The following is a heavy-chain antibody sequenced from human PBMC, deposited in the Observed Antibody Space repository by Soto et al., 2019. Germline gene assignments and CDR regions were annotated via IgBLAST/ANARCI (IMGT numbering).Heavy chain of an antibody. CDR3: ARVRGNPLLGWFDP. CDR2: IYHSGTT. CDR1: GGSISSGGYY. D-gene: IGHD2-2*01. Sequence: QVQLQESGPGLVKPSQTLSLTCTVSGGSISSGGYYWSWIRQHPGKGLEWIGYIYHSGTTYYNPSLKSRVTRPVDTSKNQFSLKLPSVTAADTAVYYCARVRGNPLLGWFDPWGQGTLVTVSS. V-gene: IGHV4-31*03. J-gene: IGHJ5*02.